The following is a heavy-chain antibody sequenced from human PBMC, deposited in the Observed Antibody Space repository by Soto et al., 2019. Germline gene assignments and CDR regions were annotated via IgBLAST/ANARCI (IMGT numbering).Heavy chain of an antibody. Sequence: PGGSLRLSCISSGFTFRTYTMNWVRQAPGKGLEWVSGIRGFSPYTFYAESVRGRFAISRDNAKNSLYLQMSSLRAEDTAVYYCARDRGYDAHDYYYNAMDVWGQGTTVTVSS. CDR2: IRGFSPYT. V-gene: IGHV3-21*01. J-gene: IGHJ6*02. CDR1: GFTFRTYT. CDR3: ARDRGYDAHDYYYNAMDV. D-gene: IGHD2-15*01.